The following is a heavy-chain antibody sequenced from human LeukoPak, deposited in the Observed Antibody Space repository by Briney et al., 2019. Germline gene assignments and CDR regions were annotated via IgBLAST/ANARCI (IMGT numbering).Heavy chain of an antibody. CDR1: GYTFTSFG. CDR2: ISAYNGNT. Sequence: ASVKVSCKASGYTFTSFGISWVRQAPGQGLEWMGWISAYNGNTNHAQKVQGRVTPTTDISASTAYMEVTSLRPDDTAVYYCTRDLGHGAGIFWDYWGQGTLVTVSS. D-gene: IGHD3-10*01. J-gene: IGHJ4*02. V-gene: IGHV1-18*04. CDR3: TRDLGHGAGIFWDY.